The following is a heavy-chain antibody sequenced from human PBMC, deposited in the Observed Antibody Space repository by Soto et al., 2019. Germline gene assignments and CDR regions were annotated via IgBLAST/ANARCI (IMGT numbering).Heavy chain of an antibody. J-gene: IGHJ4*02. Sequence: XXSLSLSCAPCGFTFRRYSMHLFLQAPGKGLEWISYISSSSSTIYYADSVKGRFTISRDNAKNSLYLQMNSMRAEDTAVYYCARERALSNYPDYWGQGTLVTVSS. V-gene: IGHV3-48*01. CDR3: ARERALSNYPDY. CDR1: GFTFRRYS. D-gene: IGHD4-4*01. CDR2: ISSSSSTI.